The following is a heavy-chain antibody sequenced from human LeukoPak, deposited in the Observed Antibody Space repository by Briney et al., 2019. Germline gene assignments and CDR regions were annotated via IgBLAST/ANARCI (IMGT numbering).Heavy chain of an antibody. V-gene: IGHV4-34*01. CDR3: ARHGSRSILY. CDR2: INHSGST. Sequence: PSETLSLTCAVYGGSFSGYYWSWIRQPPGKGLEWIGEINHSGSTNYNPSVKSRVTISVGTSKNQFSLKLSSVTAADTAVYYCARHGSRSILYWGQGTLVTVSS. CDR1: GGSFSGYY. J-gene: IGHJ4*02. D-gene: IGHD6-6*01.